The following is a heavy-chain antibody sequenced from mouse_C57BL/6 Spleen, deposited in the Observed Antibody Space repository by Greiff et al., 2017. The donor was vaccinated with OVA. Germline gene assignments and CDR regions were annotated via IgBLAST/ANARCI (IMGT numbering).Heavy chain of an antibody. V-gene: IGHV1-53*01. D-gene: IGHD1-1*01. J-gene: IGHJ1*03. CDR1: GYTFTSYW. CDR3: ARCLYYYGSSYRYFDV. CDR2: INPSNGGT. Sequence: QVHVKQPGTELVKPGASVKLSCKASGYTFTSYWMHWVKQRPGQGLEWIGNINPSNGGTNYNEKFKSKATLTVDKSSSTAYMQLSSLTSEDSAVYYCARCLYYYGSSYRYFDVWGTGTTVTVSS.